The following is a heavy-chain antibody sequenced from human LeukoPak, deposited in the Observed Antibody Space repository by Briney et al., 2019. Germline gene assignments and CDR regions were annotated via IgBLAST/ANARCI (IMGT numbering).Heavy chain of an antibody. CDR1: GFTFSSYS. J-gene: IGHJ4*02. CDR2: ISSSSSYI. D-gene: IGHD4-17*01. Sequence: GGSLRLSCAASGFTFSSYSMNWVRQAPGKGLEWVSSISSSSSYIYYADSVKGRFTISRDNAKNSLYLQMNSLRAEDTAVYYCARDYTTVLQKTPQPIDYWGQGTLVTVSS. V-gene: IGHV3-21*01. CDR3: ARDYTTVLQKTPQPIDY.